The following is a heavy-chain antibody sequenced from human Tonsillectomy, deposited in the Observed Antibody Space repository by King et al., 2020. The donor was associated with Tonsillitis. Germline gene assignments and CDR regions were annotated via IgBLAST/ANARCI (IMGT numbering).Heavy chain of an antibody. J-gene: IGHJ3*01. CDR1: EFTFSEYW. Sequence: VQLVESGGGLVQPGGSLRLSCVASEFTFSEYWMTWIRQAPGEGLEWVANIKGDGSVKDYVDSVEGRFTISRDNADSSLFLRMNSLGAEDTAMYYCVRDRNYHDRRTYYDVLDVWGPGTMVTVSS. CDR3: VRDRNYHDRRTYYDVLDV. CDR2: IKGDGSVK. D-gene: IGHD3-22*01. V-gene: IGHV3-7*01.